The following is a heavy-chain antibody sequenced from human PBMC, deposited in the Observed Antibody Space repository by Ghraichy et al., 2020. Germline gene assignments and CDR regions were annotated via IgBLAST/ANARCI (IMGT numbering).Heavy chain of an antibody. CDR1: GFTFDDYA. CDR2: ISGDGGGT. V-gene: IGHV3-43*02. J-gene: IGHJ4*02. D-gene: IGHD3-10*01. Sequence: LSLTCAASGFTFDDYAMHWVRQAPGKGLEWVSLISGDGGGTYYADSVKGRFTISRDNSKNSLYLQMNSLRTEDTALYYCAKDTAAMTDYYGSGSYYNVPSHFDYWGQGTLVTVSS. CDR3: AKDTAAMTDYYGSGSYYNVPSHFDY.